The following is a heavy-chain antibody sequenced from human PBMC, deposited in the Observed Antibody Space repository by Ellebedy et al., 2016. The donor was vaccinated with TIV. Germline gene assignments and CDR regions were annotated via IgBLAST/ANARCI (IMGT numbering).Heavy chain of an antibody. D-gene: IGHD3-10*01. V-gene: IGHV1-8*03. Sequence: AASVKVSCNASGYTFTSYDINWVRQATGQGLEWMGWMNPNSGNTGYAQKFQGRVTITRNTSISTAYMELSSLRSEDTAGYYCARVYGSGSYLYYYYGMDVWGQGTTVTVSS. CDR1: GYTFTSYD. CDR3: ARVYGSGSYLYYYYGMDV. CDR2: MNPNSGNT. J-gene: IGHJ6*02.